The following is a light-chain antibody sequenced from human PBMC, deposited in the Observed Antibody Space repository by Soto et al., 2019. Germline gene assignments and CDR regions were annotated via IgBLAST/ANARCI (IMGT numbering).Light chain of an antibody. Sequence: IVLTQSPGTLSLSPGERATLSCRASQSVSSSYLAWYQQKPGQAPRLLIYAASSRATGIPDRFNGSGSGTDFTLTISRLEPEDFAVYYCQQYRSSPPTFGQGTKVEIK. J-gene: IGKJ1*01. CDR1: QSVSSSY. V-gene: IGKV3-20*01. CDR3: QQYRSSPPT. CDR2: AAS.